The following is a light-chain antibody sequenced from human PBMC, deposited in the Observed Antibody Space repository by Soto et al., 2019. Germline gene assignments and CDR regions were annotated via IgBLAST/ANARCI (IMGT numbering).Light chain of an antibody. V-gene: IGKV3D-11*01. CDR1: QDINTY. J-gene: IGKJ5*01. CDR3: QQRSNWPIT. Sequence: EIVLTQSPATLSFSPGERATLSCRASQDINTYLAWYQQKPGQAPRLLIYDASNRAKGIPARFSGSGPGTDFTLTISSLEPEDFAVYYCQQRSNWPITFGQGTRLEIK. CDR2: DAS.